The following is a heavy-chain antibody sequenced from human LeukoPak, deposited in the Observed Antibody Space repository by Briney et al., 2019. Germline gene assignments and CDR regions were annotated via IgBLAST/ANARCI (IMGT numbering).Heavy chain of an antibody. CDR2: INSDGSST. CDR1: GFTFSSYW. J-gene: IGHJ4*02. Sequence: GGSLRLSCAAPGFTFSSYWMHWVRQAPGKGLVWVSRINSDGSSTSYADSVKGRFTISRDNAKNTLYLQMNSLRAEDTAVYYCARGTHRRWSTVTTLPNDYWGQGTLVTVSS. D-gene: IGHD4-17*01. V-gene: IGHV3-74*01. CDR3: ARGTHRRWSTVTTLPNDY.